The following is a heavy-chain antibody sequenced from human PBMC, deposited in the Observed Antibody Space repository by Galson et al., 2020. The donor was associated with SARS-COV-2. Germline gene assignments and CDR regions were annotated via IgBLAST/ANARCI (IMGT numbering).Heavy chain of an antibody. V-gene: IGHV4-39*07. J-gene: IGHJ5*02. CDR2: IYYSGST. Sequence: SETLSLTCTVSGGSISSSSYCWGWIRQPPGKGLEWIGSIYYSGSTYYNPSLKSRVTTSLDTSKNQLSLKLSSVTAADTAVYYCAREFLAARGWFDPWGQGTLVTVSS. CDR3: AREFLAARGWFDP. D-gene: IGHD2-15*01. CDR1: GGSISSSSYC.